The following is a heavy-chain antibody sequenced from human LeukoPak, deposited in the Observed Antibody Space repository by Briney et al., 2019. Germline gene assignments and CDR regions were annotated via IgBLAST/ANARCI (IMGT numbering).Heavy chain of an antibody. V-gene: IGHV3-21*01. CDR3: ARDPYSSSWYFGCYFDY. CDR2: ISSSSSYI. Sequence: PGGSLRLSCAASGFTFSSYSVNWVRQAPGKGLEWVSSISSSSSYIYYADSVKGRFTISRDNAKNSLYLQMNSLRAEDTAVYYCARDPYSSSWYFGCYFDYWGQGTLVAVSS. J-gene: IGHJ4*02. D-gene: IGHD6-13*01. CDR1: GFTFSSYS.